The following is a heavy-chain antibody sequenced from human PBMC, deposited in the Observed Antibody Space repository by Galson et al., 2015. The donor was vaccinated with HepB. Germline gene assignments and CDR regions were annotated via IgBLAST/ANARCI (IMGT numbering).Heavy chain of an antibody. Sequence: SLRLSCAASGFTFSTYAMNWVRQAPGKGLEWVSTISPSGGSTNSADSVGGRFTISRDNSKNTLYLQMNSLRGEDTGVYYCAKDLELQVGPDAFDVWGQGTMVTVSS. CDR1: GFTFSTYA. CDR2: ISPSGGST. J-gene: IGHJ3*01. CDR3: AKDLELQVGPDAFDV. V-gene: IGHV3-23*01. D-gene: IGHD1-26*01.